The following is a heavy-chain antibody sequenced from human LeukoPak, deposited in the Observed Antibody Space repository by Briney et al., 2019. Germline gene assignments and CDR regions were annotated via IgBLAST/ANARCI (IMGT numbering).Heavy chain of an antibody. D-gene: IGHD2-2*01. Sequence: PGGSLRLSCAASGFIFSSYSMNWVRQAPGKGLEWLSYISSSSSTIYYADSVKGRFTISRDNSKNTLYLQMNSLRAEDTAVYYCAKEYCSSTSCSSFDYWGQGTLVTVSS. J-gene: IGHJ4*02. CDR2: ISSSSSTI. CDR1: GFIFSSYS. V-gene: IGHV3-48*01. CDR3: AKEYCSSTSCSSFDY.